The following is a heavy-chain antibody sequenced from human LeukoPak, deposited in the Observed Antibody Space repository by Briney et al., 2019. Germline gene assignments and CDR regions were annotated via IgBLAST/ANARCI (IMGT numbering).Heavy chain of an antibody. CDR1: GGSISSSSYY. CDR3: ARERVATLSLDY. D-gene: IGHD5-12*01. J-gene: IGHJ4*02. Sequence: SETLSLTCTVSGGSISSSSYYWGWIRQPPGKGLEWIGSIYYSGSTYYNPSLKSRVTISVDTSKNQFSLKLSSVTAADTAVYYCARERVATLSLDYWGQGTLVTVSS. V-gene: IGHV4-39*07. CDR2: IYYSGST.